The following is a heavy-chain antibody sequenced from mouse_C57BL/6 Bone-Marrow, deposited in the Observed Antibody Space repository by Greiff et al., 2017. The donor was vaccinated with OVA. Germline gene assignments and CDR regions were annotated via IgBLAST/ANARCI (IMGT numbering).Heavy chain of an antibody. V-gene: IGHV5-6*01. CDR1: GFTFSSYG. Sequence: EVKVVESGGDLVKPGGSLKLSCAASGFTFSSYGMSWVRQTPDKRLEWVATISSGGSYTYYPDSVKGRFTISRDNAKITLYLQMSSLKSEDTAMYYCARPYYYGLYAMDYWGQGTSVTVSS. D-gene: IGHD1-1*01. CDR3: ARPYYYGLYAMDY. J-gene: IGHJ4*01. CDR2: ISSGGSYT.